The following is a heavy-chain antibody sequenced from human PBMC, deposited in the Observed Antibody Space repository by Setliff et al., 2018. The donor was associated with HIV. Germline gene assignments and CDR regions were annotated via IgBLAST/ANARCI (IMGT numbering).Heavy chain of an antibody. D-gene: IGHD2-15*01. Sequence: PGGSLRLSCAVSGLTFSRYGFHWVRQVPGKGLDWVTFIQYDESNKYYGDSVRGRFTISRDNSKNTLYLQMNSLRSEDTAVYFCAKDVCSGAYCYAYYYYGMDVWGQGTMVTVS. V-gene: IGHV3-30*02. CDR3: AKDVCSGAYCYAYYYYGMDV. J-gene: IGHJ6*02. CDR2: IQYDESNK. CDR1: GLTFSRYG.